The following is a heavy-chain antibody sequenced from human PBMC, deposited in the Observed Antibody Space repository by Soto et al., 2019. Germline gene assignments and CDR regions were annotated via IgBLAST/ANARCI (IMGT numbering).Heavy chain of an antibody. CDR1: GFTFDDYT. J-gene: IGHJ6*02. CDR2: ISWDGGST. CDR3: AKASGELLYERIMDV. V-gene: IGHV3-43*01. Sequence: GGSLRLSCAASGFTFDDYTMHWVRQAPGKGLEWVSLISWDGGSTYYADSVKGRFTISRDNSKNSLYLQMNSLRTEDTALYYCAKASGELLYERIMDVWGQGTTVTVSS. D-gene: IGHD3-10*01.